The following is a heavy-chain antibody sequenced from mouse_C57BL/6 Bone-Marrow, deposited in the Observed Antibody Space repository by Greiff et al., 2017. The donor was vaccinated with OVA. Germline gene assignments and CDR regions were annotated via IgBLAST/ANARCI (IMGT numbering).Heavy chain of an antibody. Sequence: DVKLVESEGGLVQPGSSMKLSCTASGFTFSDYYMAWVRQVPEKGLEWVANINYDGSSTYYLDSLKSRFIISRDNAKNILYLQMSSLKSEDTAAYYCARQYGYDDGGAWFAYWGQGTLVTVSA. CDR1: GFTFSDYY. CDR3: ARQYGYDDGGAWFAY. CDR2: INYDGSST. V-gene: IGHV5-16*01. J-gene: IGHJ3*01. D-gene: IGHD2-2*01.